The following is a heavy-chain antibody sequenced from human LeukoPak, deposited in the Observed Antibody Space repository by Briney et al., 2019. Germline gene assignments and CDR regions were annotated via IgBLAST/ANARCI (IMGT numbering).Heavy chain of an antibody. CDR3: ARRAGAYSHPYDY. V-gene: IGHV1-69*13. J-gene: IGHJ4*02. CDR2: IIPIFGTA. D-gene: IGHD4/OR15-4a*01. Sequence: ASVKVSCKASGYTFTGYYMHWVRQAPGQGLEWMGGIIPIFGTANYAQKFQGRVTITADESTSTAYMELSSLRAEDTAVYYCARRAGAYSHPYDYWGQGTLVTVSS. CDR1: GYTFTGYY.